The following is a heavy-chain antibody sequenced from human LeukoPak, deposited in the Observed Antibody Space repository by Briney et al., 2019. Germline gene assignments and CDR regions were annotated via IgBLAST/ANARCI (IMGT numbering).Heavy chain of an antibody. D-gene: IGHD3-22*01. CDR3: ARERDSGLYYYDSSGYCLFDY. V-gene: IGHV3-11*04. CDR1: GFTFTDYY. CDR2: ISISGSTI. Sequence: GGSLRLSCAASGFTFTDYYMNWIRQAPGKGLEWVSSISISGSTIYYTDSVKGRFTISRDNAKNSLYLQMNSLRAEDTAVYYCARERDSGLYYYDSSGYCLFDYWGQGTLVTVSS. J-gene: IGHJ4*02.